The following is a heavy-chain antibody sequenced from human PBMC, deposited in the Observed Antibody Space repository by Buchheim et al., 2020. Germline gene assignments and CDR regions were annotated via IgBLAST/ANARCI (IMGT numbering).Heavy chain of an antibody. CDR2: INPNSGGT. V-gene: IGHV1-2*04. CDR1: GYTFTGYY. Sequence: QVQLVQSGAEVKKPGASVKVSCKASGYTFTGYYMHWVRQAPGQGLEWMGWINPNSGGTNYAQKFQGWVTMTRDTCISPAYMELSRLRSDDTAVYYCAIAYYDSSGGGYYYYGMDVWGQGTT. D-gene: IGHD3-22*01. J-gene: IGHJ6*02. CDR3: AIAYYDSSGGGYYYYGMDV.